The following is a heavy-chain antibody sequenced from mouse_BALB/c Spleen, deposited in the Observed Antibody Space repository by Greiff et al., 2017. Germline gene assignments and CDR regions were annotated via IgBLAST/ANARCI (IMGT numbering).Heavy chain of an antibody. Sequence: EVKLVESGGGLVKPGGSLKLSCAASGFTFSSYTMSWVRQTPEKRLEWVATISSGGSYTYYPDSVKGRFTISRDNAKNTLYLQMSSLKSEDTAMYYCTREAVVDNYAMDYWGQGTSVTVSS. CDR3: TREAVVDNYAMDY. CDR1: GFTFSSYT. CDR2: ISSGGSYT. D-gene: IGHD1-1*01. V-gene: IGHV5-6-4*01. J-gene: IGHJ4*01.